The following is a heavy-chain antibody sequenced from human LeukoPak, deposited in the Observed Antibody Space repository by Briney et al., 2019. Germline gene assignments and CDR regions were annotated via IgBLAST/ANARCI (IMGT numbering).Heavy chain of an antibody. D-gene: IGHD3-3*01. CDR2: IYHSGST. CDR1: GGSISSSNW. V-gene: IGHV4-4*02. Sequence: SGTLSLTCAVSGGSISSSNWWSWVRQPPGKGLEWIGEIYHSGSTNYNPSLKSRVTISVDKSKNQFSLKLSSVTAADTAVYYCARGSVYYDFWSGYWSTDIWGQGTMVTVSS. CDR3: ARGSVYYDFWSGYWSTDI. J-gene: IGHJ3*02.